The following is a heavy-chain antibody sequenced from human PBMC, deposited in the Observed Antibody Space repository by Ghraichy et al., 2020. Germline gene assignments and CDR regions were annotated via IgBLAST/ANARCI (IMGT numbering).Heavy chain of an antibody. CDR3: ARGKNPPPPPFGGVIVNEEAFDI. CDR1: GGSFSGYY. CDR2: INHSGST. Sequence: SQTLSLTCAVYGGSFSGYYWSWIRQPPGKGLEWIGEINHSGSTNYNPSLKSRVTISVDTSKNQFSLKLSTVTAADTAVYYCARGKNPPPPPFGGVIVNEEAFDIWGQGTMVTVSS. D-gene: IGHD3-16*02. J-gene: IGHJ3*02. V-gene: IGHV4-34*01.